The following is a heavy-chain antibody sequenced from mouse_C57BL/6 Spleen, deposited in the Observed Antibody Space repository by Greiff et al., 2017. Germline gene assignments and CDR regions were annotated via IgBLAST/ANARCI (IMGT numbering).Heavy chain of an antibody. CDR2: ISSGGSYT. Sequence: EVKLMESGGDLVKPGGSLKLSCAASGFTFSSYGMSWVRQTPDKRLEWVATISSGGSYTYYPDSVKGRFTISRDNAKNNLYLQMSSLKSEDTAMYYCARLNSNPYYFDDWGQGTTLTVSS. CDR3: ARLNSNPYYFDD. CDR1: GFTFSSYG. J-gene: IGHJ2*01. V-gene: IGHV5-6*01. D-gene: IGHD2-5*01.